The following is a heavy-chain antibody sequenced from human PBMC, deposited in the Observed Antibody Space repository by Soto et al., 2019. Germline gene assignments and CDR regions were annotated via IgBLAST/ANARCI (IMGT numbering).Heavy chain of an antibody. D-gene: IGHD6-19*01. CDR1: GFSFGSYC. CDR2: ISTDGTST. Sequence: GGSLRLSCAASGFSFGSYCMHWGRQVPGGGLRWVSRISTDGTSTGYGDSVQGRFIISRDNARNTLFLQMTSLRAEDTALYYCATLVVRGISPGWPHWGQGTLVTVSS. V-gene: IGHV3-74*01. J-gene: IGHJ4*02. CDR3: ATLVVRGISPGWPH.